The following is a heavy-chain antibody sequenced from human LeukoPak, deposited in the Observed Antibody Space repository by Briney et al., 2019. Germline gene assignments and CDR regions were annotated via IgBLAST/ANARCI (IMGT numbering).Heavy chain of an antibody. CDR2: IRYDGSNK. J-gene: IGHJ4*02. V-gene: IGHV3-30*02. CDR3: ARSSPGYSSSWYGGYFDY. Sequence: GGSLRLSCAASGFTFSSYGMHWVRQAPGKGLEWVAFIRYDGSNKYYADSVKGRFTISRDNAKNTLYLQMNSLRAEDTAVYYCARSSPGYSSSWYGGYFDYWGQGTLVTVSS. D-gene: IGHD6-13*01. CDR1: GFTFSSYG.